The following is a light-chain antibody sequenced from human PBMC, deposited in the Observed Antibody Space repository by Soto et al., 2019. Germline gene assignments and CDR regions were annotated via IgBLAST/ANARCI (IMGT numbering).Light chain of an antibody. J-gene: IGKJ1*01. CDR2: GAS. Sequence: DIVLTQSPGTLSLSPGERATLSCRAIQSVSSSYLAWYQQKPGQAPRLLIYGASSRATGIPDRFSGSGSGTDFTLTISRLEPEDFAVYYCQQYGSSRTWTFGQGTKVDIK. CDR1: QSVSSSY. V-gene: IGKV3-20*01. CDR3: QQYGSSRTWT.